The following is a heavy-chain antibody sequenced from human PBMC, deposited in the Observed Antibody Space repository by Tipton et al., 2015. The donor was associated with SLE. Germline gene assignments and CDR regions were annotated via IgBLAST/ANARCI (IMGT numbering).Heavy chain of an antibody. J-gene: IGHJ4*02. Sequence: VKPSETLSLSCTVSGGSLSHYYWGWIRQPPGKGLEWIGSIYYSGSTHYNPSLQSRVTVSVDTSKNQFSLKLNSVTAADTAVYYCAAYSSGRDGEDYWGQGALVTVSS. CDR1: GGSLSHYY. D-gene: IGHD6-19*01. CDR2: IYYSGST. V-gene: IGHV4-39*01. CDR3: AAYSSGRDGEDY.